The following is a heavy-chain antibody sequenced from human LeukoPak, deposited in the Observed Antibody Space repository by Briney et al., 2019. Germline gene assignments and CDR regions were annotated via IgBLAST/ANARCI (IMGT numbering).Heavy chain of an antibody. V-gene: IGHV1-8*01. CDR3: ARALRSYYYYYYMDV. J-gene: IGHJ6*03. CDR1: GYTFTRYD. CDR2: MNPNSGNT. Sequence: ASVKVSCKAAGYTFTRYDINWVRQATGQGLEWMGGMNPNSGNTGYAQKCQGRGTMTSNTSISTAYMELSSLRSEDTAVYYCARALRSYYYYYYMDVWGKGTTVTVSS. D-gene: IGHD3-10*01.